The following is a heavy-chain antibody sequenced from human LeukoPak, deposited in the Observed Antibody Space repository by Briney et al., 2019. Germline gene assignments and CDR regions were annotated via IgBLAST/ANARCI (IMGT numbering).Heavy chain of an antibody. V-gene: IGHV4-59*01. CDR1: GGSISSYP. CDR2: INYSGST. J-gene: IGHJ4*02. D-gene: IGHD2-2*01. Sequence: SETLCLTCNVSGGSISSYPRSWVRQPPGKGLEWMAYINYSGSTTYSPSLKSRVSISVDTSYRQSSMQLSSVPAADTAVDYCSREIEAGPGNAPAYWGQGTLVTVSS. CDR3: SREIEAGPGNAPAY.